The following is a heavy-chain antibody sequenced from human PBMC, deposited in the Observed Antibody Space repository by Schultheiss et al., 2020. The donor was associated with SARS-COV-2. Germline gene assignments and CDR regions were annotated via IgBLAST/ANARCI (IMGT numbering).Heavy chain of an antibody. J-gene: IGHJ6*02. CDR3: ARVRRSGYYYYYGMDV. CDR2: IYYSGST. CDR1: GGSISSYY. D-gene: IGHD3-3*01. V-gene: IGHV4-59*01. Sequence: SETLSLTCTVSGGSISSYYWSWIRQPPGKGLEWIGYIYYSGSTNYNPSLKSRVTISVDTSKNQFSLKLSSVTAADTAVYYCARVRRSGYYYYYGMDVWGQGTTVTPSP.